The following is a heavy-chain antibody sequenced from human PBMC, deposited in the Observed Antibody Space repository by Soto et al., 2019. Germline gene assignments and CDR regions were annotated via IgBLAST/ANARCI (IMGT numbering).Heavy chain of an antibody. J-gene: IGHJ4*02. CDR1: GGSFSGYY. CDR2: INHSGST. D-gene: IGHD4-17*01. V-gene: IGHV4-34*01. CDR3: ARLWGLRRLPDY. Sequence: PSETLSLTCAVYGGSFSGYYWSWIRQPPGKGLEWIGEINHSGSTNYNPSLKSRVTISVDTSKNQFSLKLSSVTAADTAVYYCARLWGLRRLPDYWGQGTLVTVSS.